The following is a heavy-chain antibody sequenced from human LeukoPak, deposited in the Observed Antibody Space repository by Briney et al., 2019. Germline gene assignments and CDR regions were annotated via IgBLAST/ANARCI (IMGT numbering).Heavy chain of an antibody. CDR3: ARDLFPVRGAPVWFDP. D-gene: IGHD3-10*01. CDR1: GGSISSGSYY. V-gene: IGHV4-61*02. Sequence: SETLSLTCTVSGGSISSGSYYRSWIRQPAGKGLEWIGRIYTSGSTNYNPSLKSRVTISVDTSKNQFSLKLSSVTAADTAVYYCARDLFPVRGAPVWFDPWGQGTLVTVSS. CDR2: IYTSGST. J-gene: IGHJ5*02.